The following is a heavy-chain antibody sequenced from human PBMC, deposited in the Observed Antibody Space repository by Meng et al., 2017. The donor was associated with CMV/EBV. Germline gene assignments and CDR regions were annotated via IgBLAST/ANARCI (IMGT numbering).Heavy chain of an antibody. D-gene: IGHD2-2*01. CDR3: ASWGGVVPADY. J-gene: IGHJ4*02. CDR2: ISRSGSTI. Sequence: GESLKISCAASGFTFSSYEMNWVRQAPGKGLEWVSYISRSGSTIYYADSVKGRFTISRDNAKNSLYLQMNSLRAEDTAVYYCASWGGVVPADYWGQGTLVTVSS. CDR1: GFTFSSYE. V-gene: IGHV3-48*03.